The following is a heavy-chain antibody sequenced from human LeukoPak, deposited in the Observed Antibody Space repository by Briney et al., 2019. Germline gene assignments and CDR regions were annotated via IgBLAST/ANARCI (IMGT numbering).Heavy chain of an antibody. CDR3: ARGMGPRRYYDFWSGYSYFQH. J-gene: IGHJ1*01. CDR1: GYTFTSYY. D-gene: IGHD3-3*01. V-gene: IGHV1-46*01. Sequence: ASVKVSCKASGYTFTSYYMHWVRQAPGQGLEWMGIINPSGGSTSYAQKFQGRVTMTRNTSISTAYMELSSLRSEDTAVYYCARGMGPRRYYDFWSGYSYFQHWGQGTLVTVSS. CDR2: INPSGGST.